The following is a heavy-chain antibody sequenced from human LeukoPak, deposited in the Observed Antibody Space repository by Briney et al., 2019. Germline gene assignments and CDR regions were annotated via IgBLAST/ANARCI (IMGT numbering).Heavy chain of an antibody. J-gene: IGHJ4*02. CDR2: ISTTSDYI. Sequence: GGSLRLSCAASGFTFSGYSMNWVRQAPGKGLEWVSSISTTSDYIHYADSLKGRVAISRDNAKSSLYLQMNSLRAEDTAVYYCARGGIYSQGFDYWGQGSLVTVSS. CDR3: ARGGIYSQGFDY. V-gene: IGHV3-21*01. CDR1: GFTFSGYS. D-gene: IGHD6-13*01.